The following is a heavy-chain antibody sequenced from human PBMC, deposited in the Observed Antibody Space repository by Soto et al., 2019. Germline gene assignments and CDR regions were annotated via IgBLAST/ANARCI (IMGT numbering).Heavy chain of an antibody. Sequence: GGSLRLSCAASGFTFDDYTMHWVRQAPGKGLEWVSLISWDGGSPYYADSVKGRFTISRDNSKNSLYLQMNSLRTEDTALYYCAEGNVEDSSGPYYFDDWGQGTLVTVSS. CDR2: ISWDGGSP. V-gene: IGHV3-43*01. D-gene: IGHD3-22*01. CDR1: GFTFDDYT. CDR3: AEGNVEDSSGPYYFDD. J-gene: IGHJ4*02.